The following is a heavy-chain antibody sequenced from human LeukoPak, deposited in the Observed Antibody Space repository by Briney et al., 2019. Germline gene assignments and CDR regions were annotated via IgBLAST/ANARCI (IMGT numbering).Heavy chain of an antibody. V-gene: IGHV3-53*01. J-gene: IGHJ3*02. CDR2: IYSDGST. D-gene: IGHD6-13*01. CDR3: ARGRNSFGIASSSWSHDVSDI. CDR1: GFTVSSNY. Sequence: GGSLRLSCAASGFTVSSNYMSWVRQAPGKGLEWISVIYSDGSTYYVDSVKGRFIISRDNSKNTLYLQMNSVRAEDTAVYYCARGRNSFGIASSSWSHDVSDIWGQGTMVTVSS.